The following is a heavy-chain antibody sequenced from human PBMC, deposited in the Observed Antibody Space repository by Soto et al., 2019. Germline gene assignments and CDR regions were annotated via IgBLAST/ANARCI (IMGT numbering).Heavy chain of an antibody. CDR3: ARGVAFDI. CDR1: GGSISRYY. CDR2: IYYSGRT. J-gene: IGHJ3*02. Sequence: ETVSLTCTVSGGSISRYYWSWIQQPPGKGLEWIGYIYYSGRTNYSPTLKSRVTISVDTSKKQFYLKLSPVTAADTAVYSCARGVAFDIWGQGTMVTVSS. V-gene: IGHV4-59*08.